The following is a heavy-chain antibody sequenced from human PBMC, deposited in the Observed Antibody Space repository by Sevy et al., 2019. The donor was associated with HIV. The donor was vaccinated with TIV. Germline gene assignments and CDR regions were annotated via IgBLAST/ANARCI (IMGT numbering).Heavy chain of an antibody. V-gene: IGHV3-21*01. CDR3: AKEDSKNWRYFDY. D-gene: IGHD1-1*01. Sequence: GGSLRLSCAAAGFTFSSYTMNWVRQAPGKGLEWVASISFSSNYIYYTDSLKGRFTISRDNAKNSLYLQMNSLRAEDTAVYYCAKEDSKNWRYFDYWGQGTLVTVSS. J-gene: IGHJ4*02. CDR1: GFTFSSYT. CDR2: ISFSSNYI.